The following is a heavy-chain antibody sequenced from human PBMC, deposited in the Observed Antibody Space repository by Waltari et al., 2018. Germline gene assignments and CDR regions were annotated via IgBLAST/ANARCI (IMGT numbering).Heavy chain of an antibody. D-gene: IGHD3-22*01. CDR3: AREPSPDSSGYFYYYMDV. V-gene: IGHV3-74*01. J-gene: IGHJ6*03. CDR2: INSDGSGT. CDR1: GSTFIRYW. Sequence: EVQLVESGGGLVQPGGSLRLPCSASGSTFIRYWMHRVRQAPGKGLVWVSRINSDGSGTIYADSVKGRFTISRDNAKNTLYLQLNSLRVEDTAVYYCAREPSPDSSGYFYYYMDVWGKGTTVTVSS.